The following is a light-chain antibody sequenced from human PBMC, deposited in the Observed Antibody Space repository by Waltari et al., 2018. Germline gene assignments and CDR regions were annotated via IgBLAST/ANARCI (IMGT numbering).Light chain of an antibody. CDR3: SSYTTSSTVYV. CDR2: DVT. J-gene: IGLJ1*01. V-gene: IGLV2-14*03. Sequence: QSALTQPASVSGSPGQSITISCTGTSSDVGTYDCVSWYQQHPGKAPKLMIYDVTKRPSGIANRFSGSKSGNTASRTISGLQAEDEADYYCSSYTTSSTVYVFGTGTKVTVL. CDR1: SSDVGTYDC.